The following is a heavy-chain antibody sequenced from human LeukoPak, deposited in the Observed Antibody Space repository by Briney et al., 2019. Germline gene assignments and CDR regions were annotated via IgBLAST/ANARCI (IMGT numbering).Heavy chain of an antibody. D-gene: IGHD3-22*01. J-gene: IGHJ4*02. CDR1: GFTFSNYG. Sequence: GGSLRLSCAASGFTFSNYGMNWVRQAPGKGLECVSYISSGSSTIYYADSVKGRFTISRDNAKNLLYLQMNSLRAEDTVVYYCARDYYDSSGDYWGQGTLVTVSS. V-gene: IGHV3-48*01. CDR3: ARDYYDSSGDY. CDR2: ISSGSSTI.